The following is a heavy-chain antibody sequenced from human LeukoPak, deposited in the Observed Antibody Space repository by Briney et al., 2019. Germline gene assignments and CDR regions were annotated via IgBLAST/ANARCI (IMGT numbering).Heavy chain of an antibody. D-gene: IGHD5-18*01. CDR1: GFTFSSYT. J-gene: IGHJ4*02. V-gene: IGHV3-21*01. CDR2: ISSSGSYI. Sequence: PGGSLRLSCAASGFTFSSYTMNWVRQAPGKGLEWVSSISSSGSYIYYADSVKGRFTISRDNAKNSLYLLMNSLRAEDTAVYYCARVSTAMVTKSASEYWGQGTLVTVSS. CDR3: ARVSTAMVTKSASEY.